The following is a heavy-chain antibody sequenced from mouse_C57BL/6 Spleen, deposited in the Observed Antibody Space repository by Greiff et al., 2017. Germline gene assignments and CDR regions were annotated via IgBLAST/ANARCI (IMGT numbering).Heavy chain of an antibody. Sequence: QVQLKESGAELAKPGASVKLSCKASGYTFTSYWMHWVKQRPGQGLEWIGYINPSSGYTKYNQKFKDKATLTADKSSSTAYMQLSSLTYEDSAVYYCARYYYEEYFDVWGTGTTVTVSS. CDR3: ARYYYEEYFDV. CDR2: INPSSGYT. D-gene: IGHD1-1*01. CDR1: GYTFTSYW. V-gene: IGHV1-7*01. J-gene: IGHJ1*03.